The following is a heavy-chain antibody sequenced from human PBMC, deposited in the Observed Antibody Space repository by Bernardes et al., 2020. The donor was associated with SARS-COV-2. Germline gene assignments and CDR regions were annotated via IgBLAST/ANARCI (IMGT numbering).Heavy chain of an antibody. J-gene: IGHJ6*03. CDR1: GFTFSSYW. CDR2: INSDGSST. D-gene: IGHD3-10*01. Sequence: RYLRRSCAASGFTFSSYWMHWVRQAPGKGLVWVSRINSDGSSTSYADSVKGRFTISRDNAKNTLYLQMNSLRAEDTAVYYCVRRGYYYYYMDVWGKGTTVTVSS. V-gene: IGHV3-74*01. CDR3: VRRGYYYYYMDV.